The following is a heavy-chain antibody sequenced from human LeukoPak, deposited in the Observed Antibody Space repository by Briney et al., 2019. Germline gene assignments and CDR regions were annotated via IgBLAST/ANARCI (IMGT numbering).Heavy chain of an antibody. CDR3: ARTIVGAPKGYFQH. V-gene: IGHV3-7*01. J-gene: IGHJ1*01. CDR1: GFTFSSYW. D-gene: IGHD1-26*01. CDR2: IKQDGSEK. Sequence: GGSLRLSCAASGFTFSSYWMSWVRQAPGKGLEWVANIKQDGSEKYYVDSVKGRFTISRDNAKNSLYLQMNSLRAEDTAVYYCARTIVGAPKGYFQHWGQGTLVTASS.